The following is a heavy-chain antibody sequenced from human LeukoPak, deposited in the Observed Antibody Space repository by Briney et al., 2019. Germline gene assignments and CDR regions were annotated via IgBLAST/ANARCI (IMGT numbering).Heavy chain of an antibody. Sequence: ASVKVSCKASGYTFTSYDINWVRQATGQGLEWMGWMNPNSGNTGYAQKFQGRVTMTRNTSISTAYMELSSLRSEDTAVYYCARNMVRGFRPYDSAFDIWGQGTMVTVSS. CDR1: GYTFTSYD. D-gene: IGHD3-10*01. CDR2: MNPNSGNT. J-gene: IGHJ3*02. CDR3: ARNMVRGFRPYDSAFDI. V-gene: IGHV1-8*01.